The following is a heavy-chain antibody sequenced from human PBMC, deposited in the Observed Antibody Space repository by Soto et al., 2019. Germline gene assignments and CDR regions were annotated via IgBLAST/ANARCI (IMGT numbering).Heavy chain of an antibody. D-gene: IGHD6-13*01. V-gene: IGHV4-39*01. CDR3: ASPPIAAAGYYFDY. CDR1: GGSISSSSYY. Sequence: SETLSLTCTVSGGSISSSSYYWGWIRQPPGKGLEWIGSIYYSGSTYYNPSLKSRVTISVDTSKNQFSLKLSSVTAADTAVYYCASPPIAAAGYYFDYWGQGTLVTVSS. J-gene: IGHJ4*02. CDR2: IYYSGST.